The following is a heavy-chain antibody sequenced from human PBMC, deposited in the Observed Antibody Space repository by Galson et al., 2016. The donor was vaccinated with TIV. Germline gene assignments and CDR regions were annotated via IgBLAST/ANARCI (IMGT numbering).Heavy chain of an antibody. CDR2: IYWDDDK. D-gene: IGHD6-19*01. V-gene: IGHV2-5*02. CDR1: GFSLSASGES. CDR3: ARVDAGGWYRHLQD. J-gene: IGHJ1*01. Sequence: PALVKPTQTLTLTCTFSGFSLSASGESVGWIRQSPGKALEWLALIYWDDDKRYSPSLKSRLTVTKDTSKREVVLTVTNVDPADTATYYCARVDAGGWYRHLQDWGQGTLVIVST.